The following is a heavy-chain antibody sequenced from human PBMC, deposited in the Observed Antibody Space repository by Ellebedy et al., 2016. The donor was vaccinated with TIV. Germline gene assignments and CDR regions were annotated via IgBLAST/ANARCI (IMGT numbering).Heavy chain of an antibody. CDR1: GYSFTSYW. J-gene: IGHJ2*01. CDR2: IYPGDSDT. V-gene: IGHV5-51*01. CDR3: ARRDDYGSGKHWYFDL. D-gene: IGHD3-10*01. Sequence: GESLKISXKGSGYSFTSYWIGWVRQMPGKGLEWMGIIYPGDSDTRYSPSFQGQVTISADKSISTAYLQWSSLKASDTAMYYCARRDDYGSGKHWYFDLWGRGTLVTVSS.